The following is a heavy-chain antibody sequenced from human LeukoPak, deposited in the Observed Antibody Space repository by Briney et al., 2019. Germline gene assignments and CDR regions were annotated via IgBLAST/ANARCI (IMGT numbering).Heavy chain of an antibody. CDR3: ARHLEPVVATPIFDY. Sequence: SETLSLTCTVSGGSISSSWYFWGRLRQPPGQELEWTGNIYYSGSTFYNPSLKSRVTISVDTSKNQFSLKLSSVTAADTAVYYCARHLEPVVATPIFDYWGQGTLVTVSS. D-gene: IGHD5-12*01. J-gene: IGHJ4*02. CDR1: GGSISSSWYF. V-gene: IGHV4-39*01. CDR2: IYYSGST.